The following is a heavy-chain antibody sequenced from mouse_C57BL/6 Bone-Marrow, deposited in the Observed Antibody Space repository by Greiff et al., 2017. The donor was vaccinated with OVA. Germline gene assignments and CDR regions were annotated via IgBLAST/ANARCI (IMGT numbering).Heavy chain of an antibody. CDR2: INPSSGYT. J-gene: IGHJ4*01. CDR3: GRRKEPYAMDY. CDR1: GYTFTSYW. V-gene: IGHV1-7*01. Sequence: QVQLKQSGAELAKPGASVKLSCKASGYTFTSYWMHWVKQRPGQGLEWIGYINPSSGYTKYNQKFKDKATLTAGKSSSTAYMQLSSLTYEDSAVYYCGRRKEPYAMDYWGQGTSVTVSS.